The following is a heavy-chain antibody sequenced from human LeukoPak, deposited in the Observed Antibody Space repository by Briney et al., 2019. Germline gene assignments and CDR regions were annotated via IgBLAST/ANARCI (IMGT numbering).Heavy chain of an antibody. CDR2: IYYSGST. Sequence: PSETLSLTCTVSGGSISSYHWSWIRQPPGKGLEWIGYIYYSGSTNYNPSLKSRVTISVDTSKNQFSLKLSSVTAADTAVYYCARDGDSSGYYRDFDYWGQGTLVTVSS. CDR3: ARDGDSSGYYRDFDY. V-gene: IGHV4-59*12. J-gene: IGHJ4*02. CDR1: GGSISSYH. D-gene: IGHD3-22*01.